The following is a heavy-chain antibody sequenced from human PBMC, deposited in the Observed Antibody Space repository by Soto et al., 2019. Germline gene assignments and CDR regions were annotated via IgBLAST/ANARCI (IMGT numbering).Heavy chain of an antibody. V-gene: IGHV3-64*01. Sequence: GGSLRLSCAASGFTFSSYAMHWVRQAPGKGLEYVSAISSNGGSTYYANSVKGRFTISRDNSKNTLYLQMGSLRAEDMAVYYCARAPGYNWNYYFDYWGQGTLGTVSS. CDR1: GFTFSSYA. J-gene: IGHJ4*02. CDR2: ISSNGGST. CDR3: ARAPGYNWNYYFDY. D-gene: IGHD1-7*01.